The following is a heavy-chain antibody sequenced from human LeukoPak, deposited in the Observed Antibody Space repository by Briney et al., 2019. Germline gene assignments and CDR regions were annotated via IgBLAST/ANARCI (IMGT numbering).Heavy chain of an antibody. V-gene: IGHV3-7*01. Sequence: GGSLRLSCAASGFTFSSYWMSWVRQAPGKGLEWVANIKQDGSEKYYVDSVKGRFTISRDNAKNSLYLQMNSLRAEDTAVYYCAGDKGPGRPRVDYWGQGTLVTVSS. CDR3: AGDKGPGRPRVDY. J-gene: IGHJ4*02. CDR2: IKQDGSEK. CDR1: GFTFSSYW.